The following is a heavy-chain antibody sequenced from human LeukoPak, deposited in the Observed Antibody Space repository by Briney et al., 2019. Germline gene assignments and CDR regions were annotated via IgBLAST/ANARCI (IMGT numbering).Heavy chain of an antibody. CDR1: GYSFTSYW. CDR3: ARVLSNVARHYYDSSGYYYPNWFDP. D-gene: IGHD3-22*01. V-gene: IGHV5-51*01. Sequence: GESLKISCKGSGYSFTSYWIGWVRQMPGKGLEWMGIIYPGDSDTRYSPSFQGQVTISADKSISTAYLQWSSLKASDTAMYYCARVLSNVARHYYDSSGYYYPNWFDPWGQGTLVTVSS. J-gene: IGHJ5*02. CDR2: IYPGDSDT.